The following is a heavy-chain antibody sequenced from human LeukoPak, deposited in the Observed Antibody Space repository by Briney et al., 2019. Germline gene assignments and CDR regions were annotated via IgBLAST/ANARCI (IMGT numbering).Heavy chain of an antibody. CDR2: ISSSSSTI. J-gene: IGHJ6*02. Sequence: GGSLRLSCAASGFTFSSYSTNWVRQAPGKGLEWVSYISSSSSTIYYADSVKGRFTISRDNAKNSLYLQMNSLRDEDTAVYYCARAPDYGDYNYYYYGMDVWGQGTTVTVSS. D-gene: IGHD4-17*01. CDR3: ARAPDYGDYNYYYYGMDV. V-gene: IGHV3-48*02. CDR1: GFTFSSYS.